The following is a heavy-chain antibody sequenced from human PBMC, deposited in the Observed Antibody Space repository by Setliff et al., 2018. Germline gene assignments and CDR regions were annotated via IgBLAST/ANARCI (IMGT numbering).Heavy chain of an antibody. D-gene: IGHD6-13*01. CDR3: ARDHIYSSSWSWNY. CDR2: IKQDGSEK. V-gene: IGHV3-7*01. J-gene: IGHJ4*02. Sequence: GGSLRLSCAASGFTFSSYSMNWVRQAPGKGLEWVANIKQDGSEKYYVDSVKGRFTISRDNAKNSLYLQMNSLRAEDTAVYYCARDHIYSSSWSWNYWGQGTLVTVSS. CDR1: GFTFSSYS.